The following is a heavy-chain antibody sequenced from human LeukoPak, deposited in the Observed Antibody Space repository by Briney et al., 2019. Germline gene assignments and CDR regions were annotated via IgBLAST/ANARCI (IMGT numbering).Heavy chain of an antibody. CDR2: FDPEDGET. V-gene: IGHV1-24*01. CDR1: GYTLTELS. J-gene: IGHJ5*02. CDR3: ARGVDGGNSDWFDP. Sequence: VKVSCKVSGYTLTELSMHWVRQAPGKGLEWMGGFDPEDGETIYAQKFQGRVTMTEDTSTDTAYMELSSLRSEDTAVYYCARGVDGGNSDWFDPWGQGTLVTVSS. D-gene: IGHD4-23*01.